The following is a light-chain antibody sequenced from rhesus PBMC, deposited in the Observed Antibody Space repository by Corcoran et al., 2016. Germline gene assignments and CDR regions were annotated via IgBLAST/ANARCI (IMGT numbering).Light chain of an antibody. CDR3: LQHSNWPHS. CDR2: GAS. V-gene: IGKV3-24*01. CDR1: QSVNSA. J-gene: IGKJ2*01. Sequence: EVVMTQSPATLSLSPGERATLSCRASQSVNSALAWYHQKPGQAPSLLIYGASDRAAGIPDRFSGCGSGTDFTLTISSLEPEDVAVYYCLQHSNWPHSFGQGTKVEIK.